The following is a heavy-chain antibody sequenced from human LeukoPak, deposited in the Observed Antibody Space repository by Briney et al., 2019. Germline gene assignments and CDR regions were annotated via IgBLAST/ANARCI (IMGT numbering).Heavy chain of an antibody. Sequence: GASVKVSCKASGGTFSSYAISWVRQAPGQGLEWMGGIISIFGTANYAQKFQGRVTITADESTSTAYMELSSLRSEDTAVHYCARDFRNAHYYYYGMDVWGQGTTVTVSS. V-gene: IGHV1-69*13. CDR1: GGTFSSYA. CDR2: IISIFGTA. J-gene: IGHJ6*02. CDR3: ARDFRNAHYYYYGMDV.